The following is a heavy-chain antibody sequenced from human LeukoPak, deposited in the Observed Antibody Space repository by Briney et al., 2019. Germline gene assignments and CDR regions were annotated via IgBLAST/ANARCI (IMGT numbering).Heavy chain of an antibody. CDR3: ARLILFEYGDYGDVFDI. CDR2: IYPGDSDT. J-gene: IGHJ3*02. Sequence: GESLKISCKRSRYDFSTYYITWVRQLPGKGLEWMGVIYPGDSDTTYSPSFEDEVTMSVDKSFSSAYLQWRSLKASDTAMYYCARLILFEYGDYGDVFDIGGQGTMVIVSS. V-gene: IGHV5-51*01. CDR1: RYDFSTYY. D-gene: IGHD4-17*01.